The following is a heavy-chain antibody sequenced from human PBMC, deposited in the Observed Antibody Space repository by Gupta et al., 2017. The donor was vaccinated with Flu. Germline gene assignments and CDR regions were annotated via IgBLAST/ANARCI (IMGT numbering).Heavy chain of an antibody. CDR3: VRTTSMDV. V-gene: IGHV3-30*04. CDR2: ISYDGNNK. CDR1: EFFFSEYA. D-gene: IGHD1-1*01. Sequence: QVQLVQSGGGVVQPGTSLRLSCAASEFFFSEYAMHWVRQAPGKGLEWVAGISYDGNNKYYTDSVKGRFSISRDNSKNSLFLQLNGLRTDDSAMYYCVRTTSMDVWGNGTMVTVSS. J-gene: IGHJ6*03.